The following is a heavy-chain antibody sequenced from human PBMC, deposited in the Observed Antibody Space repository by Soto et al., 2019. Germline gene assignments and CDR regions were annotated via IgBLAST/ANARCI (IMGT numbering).Heavy chain of an antibody. D-gene: IGHD2-2*01. Sequence: EVQLVESGGGLVQPGGSLRLSCAASGFTFSTSWMHWVRQAPGKGLVWVSRINSDGSSTTYADSVKGRFTISRDNAKNTLYLQMNSLRAEDTAVYYCARDTKLYCTSTSCPLDHYYYYGMDVWGQGTTVTVSS. J-gene: IGHJ6*02. CDR3: ARDTKLYCTSTSCPLDHYYYYGMDV. CDR2: INSDGSST. V-gene: IGHV3-74*01. CDR1: GFTFSTSW.